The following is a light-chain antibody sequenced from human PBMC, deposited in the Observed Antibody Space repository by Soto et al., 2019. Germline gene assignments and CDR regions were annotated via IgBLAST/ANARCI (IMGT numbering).Light chain of an antibody. J-gene: IGKJ1*01. CDR2: GAS. V-gene: IGKV3-20*01. CDR3: QQYGSSPPWT. CDR1: QSVSSSF. Sequence: EMVLTQSPGTLSLSPGERATLSCRASQSVSSSFLAWYQQKPGQAPRLLIYGASSRATGIPDRFSGSGSGTDFTITISRLEPEDFAGYYCQQYGSSPPWTFGQGTKVEIK.